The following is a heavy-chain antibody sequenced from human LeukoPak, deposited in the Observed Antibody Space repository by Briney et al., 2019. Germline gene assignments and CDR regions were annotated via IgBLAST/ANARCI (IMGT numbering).Heavy chain of an antibody. D-gene: IGHD3-9*01. V-gene: IGHV4-39*07. CDR1: GGSISSSSYY. Sequence: PSETLSLTCTVSGGSISSSSYYWGWIRQPPGKGLEWIGSIYYSGSTYYNPSLKSRVTISVDTSKNQFSLKLSSVTAADTAVYYCARGERDILTGFYFDYWGQGTLVTVSS. CDR3: ARGERDILTGFYFDY. J-gene: IGHJ4*02. CDR2: IYYSGST.